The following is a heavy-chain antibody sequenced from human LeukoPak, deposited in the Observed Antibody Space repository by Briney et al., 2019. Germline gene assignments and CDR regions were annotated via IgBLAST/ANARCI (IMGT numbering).Heavy chain of an antibody. CDR2: IYYSGSA. J-gene: IGHJ4*02. CDR1: GGSISSSSYY. D-gene: IGHD6-19*01. CDR3: ARTDSSGWWFYFDY. V-gene: IGHV4-39*07. Sequence: PSETLSLTCTVSGGSISSSSYYWGWIRQPPGKGLEWIVSIYYSGSAYYNPSLKSRVTISVDTSKNHFSLKLTSVTAADTAVYYCARTDSSGWWFYFDYWGQGTLVTVSS.